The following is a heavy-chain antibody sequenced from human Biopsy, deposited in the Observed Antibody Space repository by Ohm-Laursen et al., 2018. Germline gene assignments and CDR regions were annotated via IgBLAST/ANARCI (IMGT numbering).Heavy chain of an antibody. D-gene: IGHD2-21*01. J-gene: IGHJ6*02. CDR3: TRLAYYYYYGMDV. CDR2: ITGSSSTI. CDR1: GFTFNSHE. V-gene: IGHV3-48*03. Sequence: SLRLSCAASGFTFNSHEMNWVRQAPGKGLEWISYITGSSSTIYYADSVKGRFTNSRDNAKNSLYLQRNSLRAEDTAVYYCTRLAYYYYYGMDVRGQGTTVTVSS.